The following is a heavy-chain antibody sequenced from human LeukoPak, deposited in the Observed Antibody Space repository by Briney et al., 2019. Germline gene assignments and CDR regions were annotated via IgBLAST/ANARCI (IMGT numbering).Heavy chain of an antibody. CDR1: GFTFKNSW. D-gene: IGHD2-15*01. V-gene: IGHV3-7*01. CDR2: INQDGDEK. CDR3: AKNKGWELPAELDS. Sequence: GGSLRLSCSASGFTFKNSWMSWVRQAPGKGLEWVANINQDGDEKYYVDSVKGRFTISRDDAQTSVYLQLSSLRPEDTAVYYCAKNKGWELPAELDSWGQGALVIVSS. J-gene: IGHJ4*02.